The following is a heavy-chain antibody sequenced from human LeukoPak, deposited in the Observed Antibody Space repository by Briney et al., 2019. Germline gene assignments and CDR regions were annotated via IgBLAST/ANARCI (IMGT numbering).Heavy chain of an antibody. CDR1: GGSISSYY. D-gene: IGHD4-17*01. CDR2: IYYSGST. CDR3: ARAFNHGDYVDY. V-gene: IGHV4-59*01. Sequence: SETLSLTCTVSGGSISSYYWSWIRQPPGKGLEWIGYIYYSGSTNYNPSLKSRVTISVDTSKNQFSLKLSSVTAADTAVYYCARAFNHGDYVDYWGQGTLVTVSS. J-gene: IGHJ4*02.